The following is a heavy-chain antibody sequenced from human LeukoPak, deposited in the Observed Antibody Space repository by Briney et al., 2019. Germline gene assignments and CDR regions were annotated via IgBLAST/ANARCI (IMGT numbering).Heavy chain of an antibody. CDR3: ARDRGWQQFDY. J-gene: IGHJ4*01. CDR2: ISSSGSYI. Sequence: GGSLRLSCAASGFTFSSYSMNWVRQAPGKGLEWVSSISSSGSYIYYADSVKGRFTISRDNAKNSLYLQMNSLRAEDTAVYYCARDRGWQQFDYWGQGTLVTVSS. V-gene: IGHV3-21*01. D-gene: IGHD5-24*01. CDR1: GFTFSSYS.